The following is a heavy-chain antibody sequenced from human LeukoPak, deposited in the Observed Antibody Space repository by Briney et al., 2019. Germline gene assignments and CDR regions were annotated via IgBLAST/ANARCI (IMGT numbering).Heavy chain of an antibody. CDR3: AASIVDFTYGEYFQH. D-gene: IGHD3-22*01. CDR2: IFSGGST. V-gene: IGHV3-53*01. J-gene: IGHJ1*01. Sequence: GGSLRLSCAVSGFIVSGNHINWVRQAPGKGLEWVSVIFSGGSTYYADSMKGRFTISRDNSKNMVFLQMNSLRVQDTAVYYCAASIVDFTYGEYFQHWGQGTLVTVSS. CDR1: GFIVSGNH.